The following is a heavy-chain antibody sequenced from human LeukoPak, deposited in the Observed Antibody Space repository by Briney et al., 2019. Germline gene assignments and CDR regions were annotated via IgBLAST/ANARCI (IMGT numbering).Heavy chain of an antibody. V-gene: IGHV1-18*01. CDR3: ARDLGIKIDY. CDR1: GYTFAQYG. J-gene: IGHJ4*02. Sequence: ASVKVSCKASGYTFAQYGISWVRKAPGQGLEWVGWITGYNGNTKFPQKFQGRPILTIDTSTSTAYMELRGLRHDDTAVYYCARDLGIKIDYWGQGTLVTVSS. D-gene: IGHD7-27*01. CDR2: ITGYNGNT.